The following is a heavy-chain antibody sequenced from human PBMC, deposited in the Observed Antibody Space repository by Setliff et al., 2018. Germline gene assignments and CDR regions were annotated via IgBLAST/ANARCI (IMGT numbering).Heavy chain of an antibody. Sequence: GASVKVSCKASGGIFNSFSITWVRQAPGQGLEWMGRIIPLFETTNYVEKFQGRVTITADKSTSTAYMELSRLTSEDTAVYYCALEYSNSSPTVYYHMDVWGKGTTVTVSS. CDR3: ALEYSNSSPTVYYHMDV. CDR2: IIPLFETT. CDR1: GGIFNSFS. V-gene: IGHV1-69*06. J-gene: IGHJ6*03. D-gene: IGHD6-6*01.